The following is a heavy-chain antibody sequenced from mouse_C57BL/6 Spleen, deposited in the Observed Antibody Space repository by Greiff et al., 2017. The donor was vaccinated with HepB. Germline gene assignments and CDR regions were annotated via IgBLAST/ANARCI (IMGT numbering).Heavy chain of an antibody. D-gene: IGHD1-1*01. CDR3: ARTQDYGSSGRAWFAD. V-gene: IGHV1-82*01. J-gene: IGHJ3*01. CDR2: IYPGDGDT. CDR1: GYAFSSSW. Sequence: VQLQQSGPELVQPGASVKISCKASGYAFSSSWMNWVKQRPGKGLEWIGRIYPGDGDTNYNGKFKGKATLTADKSSSTAYMQLSRLTSEDSAFYICARTQDYGSSGRAWFADWGEGTLVTVSA.